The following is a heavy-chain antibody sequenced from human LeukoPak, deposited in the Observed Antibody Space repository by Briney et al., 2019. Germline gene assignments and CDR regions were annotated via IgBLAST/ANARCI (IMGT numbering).Heavy chain of an antibody. J-gene: IGHJ4*02. CDR3: ARDQHSGGSFDY. D-gene: IGHD1-26*01. CDR1: GFTFSSYS. CDR2: ISSSSSYI. Sequence: MPGGSLRLSCAASGFTFSSYSMNWVRQAPGKGLEWVSSISSSSSYIYYADSVKGRFTISRDNAKNSLYLQMNSLRAEDTAVYYCARDQHSGGSFDYWGQGTLVTVSS. V-gene: IGHV3-21*01.